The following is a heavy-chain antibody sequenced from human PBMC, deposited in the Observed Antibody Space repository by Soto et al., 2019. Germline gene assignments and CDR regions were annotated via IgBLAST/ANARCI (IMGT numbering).Heavy chain of an antibody. CDR3: AKDSRSSGWFDY. CDR1: GFTFDDYA. Sequence: EVQLVESGGGLVQPGRSLRLSCAASGFTFDDYAMHWVRQAPGKGLEWVSGISWNSGSIGYADSVKGRFTISRDNAKNSLYLQMNSLRAEDTVLYYCAKDSRSSGWFDYWGQGTLVTVSS. V-gene: IGHV3-9*01. CDR2: ISWNSGSI. D-gene: IGHD6-19*01. J-gene: IGHJ4*02.